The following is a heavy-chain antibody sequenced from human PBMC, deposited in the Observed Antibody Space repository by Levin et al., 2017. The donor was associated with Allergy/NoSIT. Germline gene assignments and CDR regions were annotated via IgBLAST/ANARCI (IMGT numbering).Heavy chain of an antibody. V-gene: IGHV3-7*01. CDR2: MNEDGSAK. CDR3: ARDTLDL. D-gene: IGHD3-9*01. J-gene: IGHJ4*02. Sequence: LSLTCAASGFALSSSWMSWVRPAPGQGLEWVATMNEDGSAKFYLDSVKGRFTISRDDAKNSLSLQMNSLRADDMAMYHCARDTLDLWGQGTRVIVSS. CDR1: GFALSSSW.